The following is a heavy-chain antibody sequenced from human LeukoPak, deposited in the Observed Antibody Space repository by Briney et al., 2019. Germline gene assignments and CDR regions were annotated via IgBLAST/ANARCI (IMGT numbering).Heavy chain of an antibody. J-gene: IGHJ4*02. CDR2: INAGSGDT. CDR3: AGAYCTDGVCSTPFDY. V-gene: IGHV1-3*01. Sequence: GASVKVSCKASGGTFSSYAISWVRQAPGQRLEWMGWINAGSGDTKYSHNLQGRVTITRDTSASTAYMELSSLRSEDTAVYYCAGAYCTDGVCSTPFDYWGQGTLVTVSS. D-gene: IGHD2-8*01. CDR1: GGTFSSYA.